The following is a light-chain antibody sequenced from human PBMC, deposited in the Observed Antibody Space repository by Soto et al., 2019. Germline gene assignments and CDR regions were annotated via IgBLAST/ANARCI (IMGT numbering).Light chain of an antibody. V-gene: IGKV3-15*01. CDR2: GAS. CDR1: QRVGIN. J-gene: IGKJ1*01. CDR3: QQYDNWPRT. Sequence: IVMTQSPASLSVSPGETATLSCRASQRVGINLAWYQQKPGQAPRLLIYGASTRATGIPARFSGSGSGTDFTLTISSLQSEDVAVFYCQQYDNWPRTFGQGTKVDIK.